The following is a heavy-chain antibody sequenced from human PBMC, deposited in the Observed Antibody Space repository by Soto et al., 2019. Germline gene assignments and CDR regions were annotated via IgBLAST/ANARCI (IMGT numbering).Heavy chain of an antibody. CDR3: ASHMVRGVPFGY. CDR1: GGSISSYY. CDR2: IYFRGST. Sequence: PSETLSLTCTVSGGSISSYYWSWIRQPPGKGLEWIGYIYFRGSTNYNPSLKSRVTISVDTSKNQFSLKLSSVTAADTAVYYCASHMVRGVPFGYWGQGTLVTSP. V-gene: IGHV4-59*08. D-gene: IGHD3-10*01. J-gene: IGHJ4*02.